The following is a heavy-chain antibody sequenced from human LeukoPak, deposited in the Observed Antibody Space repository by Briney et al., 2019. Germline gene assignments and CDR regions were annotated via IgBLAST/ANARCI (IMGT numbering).Heavy chain of an antibody. CDR2: INANTGNP. CDR3: ARRVEGHAFDI. CDR1: GYTFTTYA. Sequence: GASVKVSCKASGYTFTTYAMNWVGQAPGQGLEWMGWINANTGNPTYAQGFTGRFVFSLDTSVSTAYLQISSLKAEDTAVYYCARRVEGHAFDIWGQGTMVTVSS. J-gene: IGHJ3*02. D-gene: IGHD1-1*01. V-gene: IGHV7-4-1*02.